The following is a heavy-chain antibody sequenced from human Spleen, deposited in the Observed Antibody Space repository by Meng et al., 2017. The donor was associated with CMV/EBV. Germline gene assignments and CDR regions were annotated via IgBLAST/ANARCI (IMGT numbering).Heavy chain of an antibody. CDR2: INHSGST. D-gene: IGHD3-10*01. CDR3: ARAGPYGSGSYYPYDP. CDR1: GFTFSSYS. V-gene: IGHV4-34*01. J-gene: IGHJ5*02. Sequence: ESLKISCAASGFTFSSYSMNWIRQPPGKGLEWIGEINHSGSTNYNPSLKSRVTISVDTSKNQFSLKLSSVTAADTAVYYCARAGPYGSGSYYPYDPWGQGTLVTVSS.